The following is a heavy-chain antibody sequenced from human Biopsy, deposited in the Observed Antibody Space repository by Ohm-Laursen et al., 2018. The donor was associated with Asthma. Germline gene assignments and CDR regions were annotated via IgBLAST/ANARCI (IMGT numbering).Heavy chain of an antibody. J-gene: IGHJ5*02. CDR2: IYYSGST. D-gene: IGHD4-17*01. CDR3: ARTTYGHDGFDP. V-gene: IGHV4-31*03. CDR1: GGSINIGDYY. Sequence: PSDTLSLTCSVSGGSINIGDYYWSWIRQHPVKGLEWIGHIYYSGSTYYNPSLKSRVSISLDTSKNQFPLSLTSVTAADTAVYYCARTTYGHDGFDPWGQGTRVTVSS.